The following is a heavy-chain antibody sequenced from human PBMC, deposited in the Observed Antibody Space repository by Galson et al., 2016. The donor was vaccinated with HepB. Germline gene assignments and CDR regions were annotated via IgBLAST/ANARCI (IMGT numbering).Heavy chain of an antibody. D-gene: IGHD2-15*01. CDR2: ISGAGGTT. V-gene: IGHV3-23*01. CDR3: AKERGWYGGPNFGS. CDR1: GFTFRYYA. Sequence: SLRLSCASSGFTFRYYAMTWVRRASGKGLEWVSDISGAGGTTHYADSVKGRFTISRDNSRDTLYLQMDRLRAADTAVYYCAKERGWYGGPNFGSWGQGTLVTVSS. J-gene: IGHJ4*02.